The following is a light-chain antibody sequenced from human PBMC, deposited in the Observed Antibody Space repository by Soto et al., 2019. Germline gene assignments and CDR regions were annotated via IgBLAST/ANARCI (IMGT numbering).Light chain of an antibody. CDR1: SSDVGDYNY. CDR2: DVS. V-gene: IGLV2-14*03. CDR3: SSYTSSSVV. J-gene: IGLJ2*01. Sequence: QSALTQPASVSGSPGQSLTISCTGTSSDVGDYNYVSWYQHHPGKAPKLMIYDVSNRPSGVSNRFSGSKSGNTASLTNSGLQAEDEADYYCSSYTSSSVVFGGGTQLTVL.